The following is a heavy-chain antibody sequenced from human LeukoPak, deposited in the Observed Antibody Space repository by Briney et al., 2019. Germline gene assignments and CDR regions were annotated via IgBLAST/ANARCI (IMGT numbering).Heavy chain of an antibody. CDR1: GFTFSSYG. CDR2: ISYDGSNK. CDR3: AKDYSSSWYSRYFQH. J-gene: IGHJ1*01. D-gene: IGHD6-13*01. Sequence: PGRSLRLSCAASGFTFSSYGMHWVRQAPGKGLEWVAVISYDGSNKYYADSVKGRFTISRDNSKNTLYLQMNSLRAEDTAVYYCAKDYSSSWYSRYFQHWGQGTLVTVSS. V-gene: IGHV3-30*18.